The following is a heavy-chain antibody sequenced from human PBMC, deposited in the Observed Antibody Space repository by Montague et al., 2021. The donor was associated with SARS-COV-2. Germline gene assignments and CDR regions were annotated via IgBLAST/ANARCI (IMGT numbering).Heavy chain of an antibody. CDR2: ISGSGGNT. J-gene: IGHJ4*02. CDR1: GFTFSSYA. D-gene: IGHD2-15*01. CDR3: ASLGYCSGGRSYSGDY. Sequence: SLRLSCAASGFTFSSYAMSWVRQAPGKGLEWVSGISGSGGNTYYADSVKGRFTISRDNSKNTLYLQMNSLRAEDTAVYYCASLGYCSGGRSYSGDYWGQGTLVTVSS. V-gene: IGHV3-23*01.